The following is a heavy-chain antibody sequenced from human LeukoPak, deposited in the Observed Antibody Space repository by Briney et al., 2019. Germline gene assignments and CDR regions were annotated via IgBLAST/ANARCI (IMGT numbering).Heavy chain of an antibody. J-gene: IGHJ6*03. D-gene: IGHD3-3*01. Sequence: SETLSLTCAVYGGSFSGYYWSWIRQPPGKGLEWIGEINHSGSTNYNPSLKSRVTISVDTSKNQFSLKLSSVTAADTAVYYCARGLRGYDFWSGYYNGHYYYYMDVWGKGTTVTVSS. CDR3: ARGLRGYDFWSGYYNGHYYYYMDV. CDR1: GGSFSGYY. CDR2: INHSGST. V-gene: IGHV4-34*01.